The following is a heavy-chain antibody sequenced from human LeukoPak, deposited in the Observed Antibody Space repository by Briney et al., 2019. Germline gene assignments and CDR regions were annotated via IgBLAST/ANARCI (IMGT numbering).Heavy chain of an antibody. J-gene: IGHJ4*02. Sequence: AASEKVSCKASGYIFTSNYIHWVRQAPGQGLEWMGMIYPRDGSTSYAQRFQDRVTVTRDTSTSTVHMELSGLRSEDTAVYYCARDQEGFDYWGQGTQVTVSS. CDR1: GYIFTSNY. CDR2: IYPRDGST. V-gene: IGHV1-46*01. CDR3: ARDQEGFDY.